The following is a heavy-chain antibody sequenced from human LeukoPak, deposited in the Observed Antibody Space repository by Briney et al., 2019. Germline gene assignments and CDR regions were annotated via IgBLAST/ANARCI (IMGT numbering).Heavy chain of an antibody. CDR1: GGSISSGGYY. V-gene: IGHV4-31*03. D-gene: IGHD6-19*01. CDR3: ARDLGPAAGYWFDP. CDR2: IYYSGST. Sequence: PSETLSLTCTVSGGSISSGGYYWSWLRQHPGKGLEWIGYIYYSGSTYYNPSLKSRVTISVDTSKNQFSLKLSSVTAADTAVYYCARDLGPAAGYWFDPWGQGTLVTVSS. J-gene: IGHJ5*02.